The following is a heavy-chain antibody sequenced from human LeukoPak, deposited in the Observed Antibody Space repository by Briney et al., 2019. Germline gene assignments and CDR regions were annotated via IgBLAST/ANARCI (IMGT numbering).Heavy chain of an antibody. CDR1: GGSISNGDYY. V-gene: IGHV4-31*03. J-gene: IGHJ4*02. CDR2: IYYSGST. Sequence: PSQTLSLTCIVSGGSISNGDYYWSWIRQHPGKGLEWIGYIYYSGSTYYNPSLKSRLTISVDTSKNQFSLKLNSVTAADTAVYYCARARDYDGSSLLDSWGQGTLVTVSS. D-gene: IGHD4-23*01. CDR3: ARARDYDGSSLLDS.